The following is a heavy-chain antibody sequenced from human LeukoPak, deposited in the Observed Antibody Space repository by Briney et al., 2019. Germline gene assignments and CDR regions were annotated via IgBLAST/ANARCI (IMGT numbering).Heavy chain of an antibody. CDR3: AELGITMIGGV. D-gene: IGHD3-10*02. CDR2: ISSSGSTI. J-gene: IGHJ6*04. CDR1: GFTFEDYG. V-gene: IGHV3-48*03. Sequence: PGGSLRLSCVASGFTFEDYGMTWVRQAPGKGLEWVSYISSSGSTIYYADSVKGRFTISRDNAKNSLYLQMNSLRAEDTAVYYCAELGITMIGGVWGKGTTVTISS.